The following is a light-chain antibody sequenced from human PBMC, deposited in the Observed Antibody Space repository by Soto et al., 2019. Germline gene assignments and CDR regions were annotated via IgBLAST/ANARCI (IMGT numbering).Light chain of an antibody. J-gene: IGLJ1*01. Sequence: QSALTQPAPVSGSPGQSITISCIGTSSDVGSYNLVSWYQQHPGKAPKLMIYEGSKRPSGVSNRFSGSKSGNTASLTISGLQAEDEADYYCCSYAGSSTPYVFGSGTKVTVL. CDR2: EGS. CDR1: SSDVGSYNL. V-gene: IGLV2-23*01. CDR3: CSYAGSSTPYV.